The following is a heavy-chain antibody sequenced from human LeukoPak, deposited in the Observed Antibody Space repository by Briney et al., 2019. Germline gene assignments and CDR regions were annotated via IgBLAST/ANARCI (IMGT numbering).Heavy chain of an antibody. J-gene: IGHJ6*03. CDR1: GGSISSYY. Sequence: SETLSLTCTVSGGSISSYYWSWIRQPPGKGLEWIGYIYYSGSTNYNPSLKRRVTISVDTSKNQFSLKLSSVTAADTAVYYCARLALVAATLNYYYYMDVWGKGTTVTVSS. D-gene: IGHD2-15*01. CDR2: IYYSGST. V-gene: IGHV4-59*08. CDR3: ARLALVAATLNYYYYMDV.